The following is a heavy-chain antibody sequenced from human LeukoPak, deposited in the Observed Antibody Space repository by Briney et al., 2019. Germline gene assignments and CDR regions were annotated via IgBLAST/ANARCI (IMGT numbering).Heavy chain of an antibody. CDR3: ARGSCSSTSCHNQYYYYMDV. CDR1: GYTFTGYF. D-gene: IGHD2-2*02. CDR2: INPNSGGT. Sequence: GASVKVSCKASGYTFTGYFMHWVRQAPGQGLEWMGWINPNSGGTNYAQKLQGRVTMTTDTSTSTAYMELRSLRSDDTAVYYCARGSCSSTSCHNQYYYYMDVWGKGTTVTVSS. J-gene: IGHJ6*03. V-gene: IGHV1-2*02.